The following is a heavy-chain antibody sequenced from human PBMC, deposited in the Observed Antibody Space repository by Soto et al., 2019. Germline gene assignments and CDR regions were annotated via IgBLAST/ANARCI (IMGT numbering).Heavy chain of an antibody. V-gene: IGHV3-53*01. CDR3: ARDSITGRRIAAAGFPGRLAREYGMDV. J-gene: IGHJ6*02. CDR1: GFTVSSNY. CDR2: IYSGGST. Sequence: WGSLRLSCAASGFTVSSNYMSWVRQAPGKGLEWVSVIYSGGSTYYADSVKGRFTISRDNSKNTLYLQMNSLRAEDTAVYYCARDSITGRRIAAAGFPGRLAREYGMDVWGQGTTVTVSS. D-gene: IGHD6-13*01.